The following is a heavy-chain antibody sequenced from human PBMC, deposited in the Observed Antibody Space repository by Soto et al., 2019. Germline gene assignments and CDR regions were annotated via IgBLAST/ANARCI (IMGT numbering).Heavy chain of an antibody. CDR2: ISVSGNII. CDR3: VRDTMRASAAASLDY. CDR1: GFTFSSYR. J-gene: IGHJ4*02. Sequence: GGSLRLSCAGSGFTFSSYRMNWVRQAPGKGLEWISYISVSGNIIKYAESVKGRFTISRDNAENSLHLHMSNLRVDDTALYFCVRDTMRASAAASLDYWGQGTQVTVSS. D-gene: IGHD2-2*01. V-gene: IGHV3-48*04.